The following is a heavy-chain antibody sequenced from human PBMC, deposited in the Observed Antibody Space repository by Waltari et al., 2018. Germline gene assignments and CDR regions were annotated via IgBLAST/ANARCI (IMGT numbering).Heavy chain of an antibody. CDR1: GFLVSSYR. CDR3: AREMDGGYLDI. Sequence: EVHLVESGGGLVHPGGSLRVPCEVPGFLVSSYRMRWVRQPPGEGLEWVSVIYSGGSTFYSGSVTGRFTISRDNSYNTLFLDMRNLRTEDTATYYCAREMDGGYLDIWGQGTLVTVSS. CDR2: IYSGGST. V-gene: IGHV3-66*01. D-gene: IGHD4-17*01. J-gene: IGHJ4*02.